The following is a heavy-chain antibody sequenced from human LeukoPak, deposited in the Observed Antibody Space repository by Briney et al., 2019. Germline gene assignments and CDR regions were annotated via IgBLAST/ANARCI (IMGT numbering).Heavy chain of an antibody. CDR2: IIPIFGTA. D-gene: IGHD5-12*01. Sequence: SVKVSCKPSGDTFSIYTISWVRQAPGQGLEWMGRIIPIFGTANYAQKFQGRVTITTDESTSTAYMELSSLRSEDTAVYYCARGWIVATGVDYWGQGTLVTVSS. CDR3: ARGWIVATGVDY. CDR1: GDTFSIYT. V-gene: IGHV1-69*05. J-gene: IGHJ4*02.